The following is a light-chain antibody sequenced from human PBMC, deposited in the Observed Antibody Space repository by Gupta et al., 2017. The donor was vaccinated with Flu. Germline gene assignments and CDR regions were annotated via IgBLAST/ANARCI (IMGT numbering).Light chain of an antibody. J-gene: IGKJ2*01. CDR3: QQYAGNPPRYI. Sequence: GERATINCKSSQSVLYNANKKTYLAWYQQKPGQPPRLLIYWASTRQSGVTDRFSGSGAGTDFTLTISTRQAEDVAVYYCQQYAGNPPRYIFGQGTKLEIK. V-gene: IGKV4-1*01. CDR2: WAS. CDR1: QSVLYNANKKTY.